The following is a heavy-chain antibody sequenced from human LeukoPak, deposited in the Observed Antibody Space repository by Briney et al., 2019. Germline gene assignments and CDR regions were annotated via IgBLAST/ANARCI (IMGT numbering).Heavy chain of an antibody. CDR1: GYTLTELS. J-gene: IGHJ4*02. Sequence: ASVKVSCKVSGYTLTELSMHWVRQAPGKGLEGMGGFDPEDGETIYAQKFQGRVTMTEDTSTDTAYMELSSLRSEDTAVYYCFLLGYCSSTSCPYGGFWGQGTLVTVSS. CDR2: FDPEDGET. D-gene: IGHD2-2*01. CDR3: FLLGYCSSTSCPYGGF. V-gene: IGHV1-24*01.